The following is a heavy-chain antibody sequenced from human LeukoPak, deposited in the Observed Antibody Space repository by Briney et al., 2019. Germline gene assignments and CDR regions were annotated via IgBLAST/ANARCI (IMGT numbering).Heavy chain of an antibody. Sequence: ASVKVSCKASGYTFTRYGISWVRQAPGQGLEWMEWISAYNGNTNYAQKLQGRVTMTTDTSTTAYMELRSLRSDDTAVYYCARDRYYDFWSGYYEDFDYWGQGTLVTVSA. D-gene: IGHD3-3*01. CDR2: ISAYNGNT. J-gene: IGHJ4*02. CDR1: GYTFTRYG. V-gene: IGHV1-18*01. CDR3: ARDRYYDFWSGYYEDFDY.